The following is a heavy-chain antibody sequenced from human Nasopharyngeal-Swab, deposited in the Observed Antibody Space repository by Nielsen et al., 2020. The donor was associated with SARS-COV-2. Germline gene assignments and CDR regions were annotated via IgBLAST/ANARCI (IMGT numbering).Heavy chain of an antibody. V-gene: IGHV3-48*02. CDR3: GRGRGDYCYYYGMDV. J-gene: IGHJ6*02. Sequence: GGSLRLSCAASGFTFSSYSMNWVRQAPGKGLEWVSHISSSSSTIYYADSVKGRFTISRDNAKNSLYLQMNSLRDEDTAVYYCGRGRGDYCYYYGMDVWGQGTTVTVSS. D-gene: IGHD3-16*01. CDR2: ISSSSSTI. CDR1: GFTFSSYS.